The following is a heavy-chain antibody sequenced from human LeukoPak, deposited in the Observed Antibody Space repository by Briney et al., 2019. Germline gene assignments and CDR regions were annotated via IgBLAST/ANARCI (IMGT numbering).Heavy chain of an antibody. D-gene: IGHD3-10*01. Sequence: GGSLRLSCAASGFTFSSYSMNWVRQAPGKGLEWVSSISSSSSSYIYYADSVKGRFTISRDNAKNSLYLQMNSLRAEDTAVYYCARDQGRGIWFGELIDAFDIWGQGTMVTVSS. J-gene: IGHJ3*02. V-gene: IGHV3-21*01. CDR1: GFTFSSYS. CDR2: ISSSSSSYI. CDR3: ARDQGRGIWFGELIDAFDI.